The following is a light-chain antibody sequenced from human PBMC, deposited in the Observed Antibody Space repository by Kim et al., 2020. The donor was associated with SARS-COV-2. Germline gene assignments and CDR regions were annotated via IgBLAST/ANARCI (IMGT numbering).Light chain of an antibody. CDR2: DNE. J-gene: IGLJ3*02. V-gene: IGLV1-51*01. CDR1: RSTIWMFS. CDR3: GSWDNRRGGV. Sequence: PGQTVTFSCAPERSTIWMFSESWYQLLPGTAPKLLIYDNENRPSAIPGRFSGSKSGSSATLVITGRRTGDEADYYCGSWDNRRGGVFGGGTKLTVL.